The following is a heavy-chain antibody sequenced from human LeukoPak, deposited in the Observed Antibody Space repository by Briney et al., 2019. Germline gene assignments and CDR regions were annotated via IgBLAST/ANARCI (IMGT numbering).Heavy chain of an antibody. CDR2: ISSSSSYI. D-gene: IGHD1-26*01. V-gene: IGHV3-21*01. J-gene: IGHJ6*03. CDR1: GFTFNTYS. Sequence: GGSLRHSCAASGFTFNTYSMNRVRQAPGKGLEWVSSISSSSSYIYYADSVKGRFTISRDNAKNSLYLQMNSLRAEDTAVYYCVRAYSETYGLGYYYMDVWGKGTTVSISS. CDR3: VRAYSETYGLGYYYMDV.